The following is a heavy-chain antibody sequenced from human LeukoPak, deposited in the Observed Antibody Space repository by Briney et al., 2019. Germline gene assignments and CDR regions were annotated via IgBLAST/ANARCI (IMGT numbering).Heavy chain of an antibody. Sequence: PGGSLRLSCAASGFTFSNYGMNWVRQAPGKGLEWISYISSSSSLIYYVDSVKGRFTISRDSAKNSLYLQMNSLRAEDTAVYYCARDVSRVVPAARYFDYWGQGTLVTVSS. CDR3: ARDVSRVVPAARYFDY. D-gene: IGHD2-2*01. J-gene: IGHJ4*02. CDR1: GFTFSNYG. CDR2: ISSSSSLI. V-gene: IGHV3-48*04.